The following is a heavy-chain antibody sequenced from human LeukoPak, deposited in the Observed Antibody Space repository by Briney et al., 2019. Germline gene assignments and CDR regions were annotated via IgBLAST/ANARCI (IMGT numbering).Heavy chain of an antibody. V-gene: IGHV3-30*18. CDR2: ISYDGSNK. D-gene: IGHD5-18*01. CDR1: GFTFSSYG. Sequence: GRSLRLSCAAPGFTFSSYGMHWVRQAPGKGLEWVAVISYDGSNKYYADSVKGRFTISRDNSKNTLYLQMNSLRAEDTAVYYCAKEGSYGYYFDYWGQGTLVTVSS. CDR3: AKEGSYGYYFDY. J-gene: IGHJ4*02.